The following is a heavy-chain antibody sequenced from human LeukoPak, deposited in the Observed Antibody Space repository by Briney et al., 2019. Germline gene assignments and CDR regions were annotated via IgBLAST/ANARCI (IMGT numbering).Heavy chain of an antibody. CDR2: ISSSSSYI. CDR1: GFTFSSYS. CDR3: ARAMVRGVPNWFDP. D-gene: IGHD3-10*01. V-gene: IGHV3-21*01. Sequence: PGGSLRLSCAASGFTFSSYSMNWVRQAPGKGLEWVSSISSSSSYIYYADSVKGRFTISRDNAKNSLYLQMNSLRAEDTAVYYCARAMVRGVPNWFDPWGQGTLVTVSS. J-gene: IGHJ5*02.